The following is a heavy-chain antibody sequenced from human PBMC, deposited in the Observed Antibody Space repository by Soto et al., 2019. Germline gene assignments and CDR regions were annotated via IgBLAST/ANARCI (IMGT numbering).Heavy chain of an antibody. J-gene: IGHJ4*02. CDR3: AGDLGTGTDY. CDR1: GDSISSSNW. D-gene: IGHD1-1*01. CDR2: IYHSGAT. Sequence: QVQLQESGPGLVKPSGTLSLTCAVSGDSISSSNWWSWVRQAPGKGLEWIGEIYHSGATTYNPSLLRRATISVDPSNNHFSLKLTSVTAAGTAVYFCAGDLGTGTDYWGQGTLVTVAS. V-gene: IGHV4-4*02.